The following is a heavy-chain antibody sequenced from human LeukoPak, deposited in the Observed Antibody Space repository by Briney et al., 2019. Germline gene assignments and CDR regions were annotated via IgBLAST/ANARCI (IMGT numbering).Heavy chain of an antibody. J-gene: IGHJ5*02. CDR1: GDSIISSSW. V-gene: IGHV4-4*02. Sequence: ASGTLSLTCAVSGDSIISSSWWSWVRQPPGKGLEWIGEIYSGGSTNYNPSLKSRVTISIDQSKNQFSLKLSSVTAADTAVYYCARDPALWGGFDPWGQGTLVTVSS. CDR2: IYSGGST. CDR3: ARDPALWGGFDP. D-gene: IGHD2-21*01.